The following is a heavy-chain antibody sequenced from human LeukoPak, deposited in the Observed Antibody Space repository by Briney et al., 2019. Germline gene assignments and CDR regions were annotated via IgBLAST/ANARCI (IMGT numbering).Heavy chain of an antibody. CDR3: ARGGDYDFWSGYYGDV. V-gene: IGHV1-69*05. Sequence: SVKVSCKASGGTFSSYAISWVRQAPGQGLEWMGGIIPIFGTANYAQKFQGRVTITTDESTSTAYMELSSLRSEDTAVYYCARGGDYDFWSGYYGDVWGKGTTVTVSS. CDR2: IIPIFGTA. J-gene: IGHJ6*04. D-gene: IGHD3-3*01. CDR1: GGTFSSYA.